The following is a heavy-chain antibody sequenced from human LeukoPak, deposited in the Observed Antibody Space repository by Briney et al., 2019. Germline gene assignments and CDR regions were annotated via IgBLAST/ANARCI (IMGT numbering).Heavy chain of an antibody. Sequence: PGGSLRLSCAASGFTFSNYGMHWVRQAPGKGLEWVAYIRYDGSNKYYADSVKGRFTISRDNSKNTLYLQMNSLRAEATAVYYCARRAGAYSHPYDYWGQGTLVTVSS. CDR2: IRYDGSNK. V-gene: IGHV3-30*02. CDR1: GFTFSNYG. D-gene: IGHD4/OR15-4a*01. CDR3: ARRAGAYSHPYDY. J-gene: IGHJ4*02.